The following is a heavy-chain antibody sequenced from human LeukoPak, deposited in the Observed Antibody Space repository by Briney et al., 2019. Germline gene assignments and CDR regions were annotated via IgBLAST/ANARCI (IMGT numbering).Heavy chain of an antibody. Sequence: GWSLRLSCAASGFTFSNYAMHWVRQAPGKGLEWVAVISYDGSTKYYPDSVKGRFTISRDNSKNTLYLQMSSLRAEDTALYYCARVLSTSCLDFWGQGTLVTVSS. CDR3: ARVLSTSCLDF. V-gene: IGHV3-30*04. CDR2: ISYDGSTK. J-gene: IGHJ4*02. CDR1: GFTFSNYA. D-gene: IGHD2-2*01.